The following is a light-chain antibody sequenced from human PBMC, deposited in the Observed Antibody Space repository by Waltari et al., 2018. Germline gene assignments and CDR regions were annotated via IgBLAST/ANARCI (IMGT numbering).Light chain of an antibody. Sequence: QSALTQPRSVSGSPGQSVTISCTGTSSDVGGYNYVSWYQQHPGKAPKLMIYDVSKRPSGVPDRFSGSKCGNPASLTISGLQAEDEADYYCCSYAGSYTYNYVFGTGTKVTVL. CDR3: CSYAGSYTYNYV. J-gene: IGLJ1*01. CDR1: SSDVGGYNY. CDR2: DVS. V-gene: IGLV2-11*01.